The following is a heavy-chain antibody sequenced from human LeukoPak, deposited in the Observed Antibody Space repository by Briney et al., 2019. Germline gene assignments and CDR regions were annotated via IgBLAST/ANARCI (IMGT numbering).Heavy chain of an antibody. CDR2: IYHSGST. D-gene: IGHD5-18*01. CDR1: GYSISSGYY. CDR3: ARARVDTAIGSDY. V-gene: IGHV4-38-2*02. J-gene: IGHJ4*02. Sequence: SETLSLTCTVSGYSISSGYYWGWIRQPPGKGLEWIGSIYHSGSTYYNPSLKSRVTISVDTSKNQFSLKLSSVTAADTAVYYCARARVDTAIGSDYWGQGTLVTVSS.